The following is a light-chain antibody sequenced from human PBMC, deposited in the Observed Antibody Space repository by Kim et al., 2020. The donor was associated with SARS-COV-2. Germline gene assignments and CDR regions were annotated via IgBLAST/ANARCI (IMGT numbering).Light chain of an antibody. V-gene: IGKV4-1*01. CDR2: WAS. J-gene: IGKJ1*01. Sequence: TINCTSSRSVLNSSCYKNYLAWFQQKPGQSPRLLIFWASTRESGVPERFVGSGSGTDFTLTISSLQPDDVAVYYCHQYYASPTWTFGQGTKVDIK. CDR1: RSVLNSSCYKNY. CDR3: HQYYASPTWT.